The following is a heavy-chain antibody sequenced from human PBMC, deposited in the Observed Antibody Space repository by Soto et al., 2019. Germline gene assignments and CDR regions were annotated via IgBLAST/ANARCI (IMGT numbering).Heavy chain of an antibody. Sequence: GGSLRLSCAASGFTFSSYAMHWVRQAPGKGLEWVAVISYDGSNKYYADSVKGRFTISRDNSKNTLYLQMNSLRAEDTAVYYCARDHPPYHDVWSGPYYYYYGMDVWGQGTTVTVS. CDR2: ISYDGSNK. CDR3: ARDHPPYHDVWSGPYYYYYGMDV. D-gene: IGHD3-3*01. CDR1: GFTFSSYA. J-gene: IGHJ6*02. V-gene: IGHV3-30-3*01.